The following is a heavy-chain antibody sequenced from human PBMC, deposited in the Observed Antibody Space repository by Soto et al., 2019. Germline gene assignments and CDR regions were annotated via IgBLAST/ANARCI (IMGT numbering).Heavy chain of an antibody. CDR1: GYTFANYD. Sequence: QVQLVQSGGEVKKPGASVKVSCKTSGYTFANYDFSWVRQAPGQGLEWMGWVSNKNGVTSYAEKFRDRVTITTDTSTSTVYMELRSLTSDDTAVYFCARERLNTGWYGFDYRGQGAQVTVSS. CDR2: VSNKNGVT. D-gene: IGHD6-19*01. J-gene: IGHJ4*02. V-gene: IGHV1-18*04. CDR3: ARERLNTGWYGFDY.